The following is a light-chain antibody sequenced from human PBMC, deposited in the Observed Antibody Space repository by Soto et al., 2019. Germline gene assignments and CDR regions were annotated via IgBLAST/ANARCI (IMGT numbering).Light chain of an antibody. CDR3: QQRSNWPFT. CDR1: QYINNR. Sequence: EILLTQSPSTLSSFPGDRVPLPCGAGQYINNRLDWYQHRPGQAPRLLIYQTSIRAAGIPDRFSGTGSGTDFTLTISSLQSEEFAVYYCQQRSNWPFTFGGGTRWIS. CDR2: QTS. V-gene: IGKV3-11*01. J-gene: IGKJ4*01.